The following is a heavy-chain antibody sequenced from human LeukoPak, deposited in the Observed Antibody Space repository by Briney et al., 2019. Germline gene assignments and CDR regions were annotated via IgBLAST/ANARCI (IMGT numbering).Heavy chain of an antibody. CDR1: SGSLSGYY. J-gene: IGHJ6*03. V-gene: IGHV4-34*01. CDR3: ARRVTISDYMDV. D-gene: IGHD5-18*01. Sequence: SETLSLTCAVYSGSLSGYYGSWIRQSPGKGLEWIGEINHSGGTNYNPSLKSRVTISVDTSKNQFSLNLSSVTAADTAVYYCARRVTISDYMDVWGQGTTVRVSS. CDR2: INHSGGT.